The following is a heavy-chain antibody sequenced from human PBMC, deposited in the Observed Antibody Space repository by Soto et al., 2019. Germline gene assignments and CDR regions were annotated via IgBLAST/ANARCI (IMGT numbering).Heavy chain of an antibody. D-gene: IGHD3-16*01. Sequence: QVQLQESGPRLVKPSQTLSLTCSVSGASIRSGRYYWSWIRQSPGRGLEWIGYIYYTGNTHYNPAVNSRVTILLDNSKDQFSLTLTSVTAADTAIYYCATVVHDYGTNLVDSWGQGTQVTVSS. CDR1: GASIRSGRYY. CDR3: ATVVHDYGTNLVDS. V-gene: IGHV4-30-4*01. CDR2: IYYTGNT. J-gene: IGHJ5*01.